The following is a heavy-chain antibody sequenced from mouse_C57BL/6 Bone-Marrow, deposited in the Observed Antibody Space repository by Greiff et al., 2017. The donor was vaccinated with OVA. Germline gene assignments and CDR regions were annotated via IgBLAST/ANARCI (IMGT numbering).Heavy chain of an antibody. CDR1: GYTFTSYW. CDR2: IYPSDSAT. Sequence: QVQLQQPGAELVRPGSSVKLSCKASGYTFTSYWMDWVKQRPGQGLEWIGNIYPSDSATHYTQKFKDKATLTVDKSTSTAYMQLSSLTSEESAVYYCARRGTTVVENFDYWGQGTTLTVSS. J-gene: IGHJ2*01. D-gene: IGHD1-1*01. V-gene: IGHV1-61*01. CDR3: ARRGTTVVENFDY.